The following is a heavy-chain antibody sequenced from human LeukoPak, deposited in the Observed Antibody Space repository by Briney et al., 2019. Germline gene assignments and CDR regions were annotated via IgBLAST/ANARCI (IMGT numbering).Heavy chain of an antibody. J-gene: IGHJ4*02. Sequence: GTSLRLSCAASGFTFSSYGMHWVPQAPGKGLEWLAIISYDGSNRYYADSVKGRFTISRDNSKNTLYLQMNSLRAEDTAVYYCAKDRSSSWAIDYWGQGTLVTVSS. CDR2: ISYDGSNR. CDR3: AKDRSSSWAIDY. CDR1: GFTFSSYG. D-gene: IGHD6-13*01. V-gene: IGHV3-30*18.